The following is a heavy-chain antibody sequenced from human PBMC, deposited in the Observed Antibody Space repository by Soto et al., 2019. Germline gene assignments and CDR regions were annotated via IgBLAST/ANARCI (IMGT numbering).Heavy chain of an antibody. CDR1: GFTFTSSA. V-gene: IGHV1-58*01. D-gene: IGHD6-19*01. CDR3: AAERRGWYSDYYYYGMDV. J-gene: IGHJ6*02. Sequence: QMQLVQSGPEVKKPGTSVKVSCKASGFTFTSSAVQWVRQARGQRLEWIGWIVVGSGNTNYAQKFQERVTITRDMSASPAYMELSSLRSEDTAVYYCAAERRGWYSDYYYYGMDVWGQGTTVTVS. CDR2: IVVGSGNT.